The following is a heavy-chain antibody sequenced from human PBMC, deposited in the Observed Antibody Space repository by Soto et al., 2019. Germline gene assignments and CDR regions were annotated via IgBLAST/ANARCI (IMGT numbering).Heavy chain of an antibody. CDR3: ARGGASMVRGVRFDP. V-gene: IGHV4-34*01. D-gene: IGHD3-10*01. Sequence: QVQLQQWGAGLLKPSETLSLTCAVYGGSFSGYYWSWIRQPPGKGLEWIGEISHSGSTNYNPSLKSRVTISVDTSKNQFSLKLSSVTAADTAVYYCARGGASMVRGVRFDPWGQGTLVTVSS. J-gene: IGHJ5*02. CDR1: GGSFSGYY. CDR2: ISHSGST.